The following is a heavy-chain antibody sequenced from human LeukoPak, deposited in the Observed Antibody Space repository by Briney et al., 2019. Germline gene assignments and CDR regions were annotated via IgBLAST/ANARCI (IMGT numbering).Heavy chain of an antibody. D-gene: IGHD2-15*01. CDR2: INPSGGST. CDR3: ASTPGRQDYYYYMDA. J-gene: IGHJ6*03. Sequence: ASVKVSCKASGYTFTSYYMHWVRQAPGQGLEWMGIINPSGGSTSYAQKFQGRVTMTRDTSTSTVYMELSSLRSEDTAVYYCASTPGRQDYYYYMDAWGKGTTVTVSS. V-gene: IGHV1-46*01. CDR1: GYTFTSYY.